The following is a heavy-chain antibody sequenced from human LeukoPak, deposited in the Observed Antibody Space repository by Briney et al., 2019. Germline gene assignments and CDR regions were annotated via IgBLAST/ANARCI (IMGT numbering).Heavy chain of an antibody. J-gene: IGHJ4*02. Sequence: SETLSLTCSVSGGTISSSSSYWGWLRQPPGKGLEWIGSIYYSGSSFDNSALKSLVTISVDTSKYLFSLKLSSVAAADTAVYYCARDSFRDSDFWSGLFDYWGQGTLVTVSS. CDR3: ARDSFRDSDFWSGLFDY. D-gene: IGHD3-3*01. CDR1: GGTISSSSSY. CDR2: IYYSGSS. V-gene: IGHV4-39*02.